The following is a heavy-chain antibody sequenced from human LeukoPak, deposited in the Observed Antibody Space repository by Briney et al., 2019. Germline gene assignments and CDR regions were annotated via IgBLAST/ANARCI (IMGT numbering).Heavy chain of an antibody. Sequence: SETLSLTCTVSDGSISSSSYYWGWIRQPPGKGLEWIGSIYNSGSTYYNPSLKSRVTISVDTSKNQFSLKLSSVTAADTAVYYCARQVIDYYYYYMDVWGKGTTVTVSS. D-gene: IGHD2/OR15-2a*01. CDR2: IYNSGST. V-gene: IGHV4-39*01. J-gene: IGHJ6*03. CDR3: ARQVIDYYYYYMDV. CDR1: DGSISSSSYY.